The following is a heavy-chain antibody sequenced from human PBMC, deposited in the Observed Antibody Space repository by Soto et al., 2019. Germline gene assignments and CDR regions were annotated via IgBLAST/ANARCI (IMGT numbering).Heavy chain of an antibody. J-gene: IGHJ5*02. CDR1: GGSISSHY. V-gene: IGHV4-59*11. Sequence: SETLSLTCPVSGGSISSHYWGWIRQPPGKGLEWIGQIFYSGGTNYNPSLKSRVTISVDTSKNQFSLNLSSVTAADTALYYCARAGGNFDPWGPGTLVTVSS. CDR3: ARAGGNFDP. CDR2: IFYSGGT.